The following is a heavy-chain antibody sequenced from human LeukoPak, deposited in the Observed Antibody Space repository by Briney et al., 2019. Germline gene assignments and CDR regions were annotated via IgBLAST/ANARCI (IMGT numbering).Heavy chain of an antibody. CDR1: GGSISNSKYY. D-gene: IGHD4-23*01. CDR2: IYHSGST. CDR3: ARNGGNSDFDY. J-gene: IGHJ4*02. Sequence: SETLSLTCTVSGGSISNSKYYWGWIRQPPGEGLEWIGEIYHSGSTNYNPSLKSRVTMLLDKSKNQFSLKLSSVTAADTAVYYCARNGGNSDFDYWGQGTLVTVSS. V-gene: IGHV4-39*07.